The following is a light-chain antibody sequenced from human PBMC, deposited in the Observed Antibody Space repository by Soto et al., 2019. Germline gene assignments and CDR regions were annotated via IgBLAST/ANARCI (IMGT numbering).Light chain of an antibody. Sequence: DIQMTQSPSTLSASVGDRVTITCRASQSVNSWVAWYQQKPGRAPKVLIHKASSLESGVPSRFSGSGSGTDFTLTISRLEPEDFAVYFCQQYGASPWTFGQGTKVDIK. CDR3: QQYGASPWT. CDR1: QSVNSW. V-gene: IGKV1-5*03. J-gene: IGKJ1*01. CDR2: KAS.